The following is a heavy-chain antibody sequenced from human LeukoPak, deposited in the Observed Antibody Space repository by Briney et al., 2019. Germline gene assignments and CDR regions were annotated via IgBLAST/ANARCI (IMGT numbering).Heavy chain of an antibody. CDR1: GGSFSNYY. CDR3: ASSVALYDYVWGC. V-gene: IGHV4-34*01. Sequence: SETLSLTCAVYGGSFSNYYWNWIRQSPGKGLEWIGEINHSGSTNYNPSLKSRVTISVDKSKNQFSLKLSSVTAADTAVYYCASSVALYDYVWGCWGQGTMVTVSS. CDR2: INHSGST. J-gene: IGHJ3*01. D-gene: IGHD3-16*01.